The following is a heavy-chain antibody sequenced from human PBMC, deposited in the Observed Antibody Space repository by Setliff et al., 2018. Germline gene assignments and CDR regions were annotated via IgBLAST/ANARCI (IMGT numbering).Heavy chain of an antibody. J-gene: IGHJ6*03. D-gene: IGHD6-6*01. CDR2: IHHSGKA. V-gene: IGHV4-38-2*01. Sequence: SETLSLTCAVSGFSISSGYYWGWIRQPPGKGLEWIVNIHHSGKAYYNPSLKSRVTISVDTSKNQFSLKLSSVTAADTAVYYCARAGLAGRTSSYYYYYYMDVWGKGTTVTVSS. CDR1: GFSISSGYY. CDR3: ARAGLAGRTSSYYYYYYMDV.